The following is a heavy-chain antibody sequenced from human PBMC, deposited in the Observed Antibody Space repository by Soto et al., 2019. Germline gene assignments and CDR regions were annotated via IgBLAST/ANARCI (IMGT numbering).Heavy chain of an antibody. D-gene: IGHD6-6*01. CDR3: AKDLQLVGDY. V-gene: IGHV3-30*18. CDR1: GFTFSSYG. J-gene: IGHJ4*02. CDR2: ISYDGSNK. Sequence: QPGGSLRLSCAASGFTFSSYGMHWVRQAPGKGLEWVAVISYDGSNKYYADSVKGRFTISRDNSKNTLYLQMNSLRAEDTAVYYCAKDLQLVGDYWGQGTLVTVSS.